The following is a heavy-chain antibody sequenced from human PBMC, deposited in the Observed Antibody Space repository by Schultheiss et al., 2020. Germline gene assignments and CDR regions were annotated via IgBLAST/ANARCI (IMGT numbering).Heavy chain of an antibody. CDR2: ISSSSSYI. CDR3: ARSTYYDFWSGYSQQVGYYGMDV. D-gene: IGHD3-3*01. J-gene: IGHJ6*02. V-gene: IGHV3-21*01. Sequence: GGSLRLSCAASGFTFSSYSMSWVRQAPGKGLEWVSSISSSSSYIYYADSVKGRFTISRDNAKNSLYLQMNSLRAEDTAVYYCARSTYYDFWSGYSQQVGYYGMDVWGQGTTVTVSS. CDR1: GFTFSSYS.